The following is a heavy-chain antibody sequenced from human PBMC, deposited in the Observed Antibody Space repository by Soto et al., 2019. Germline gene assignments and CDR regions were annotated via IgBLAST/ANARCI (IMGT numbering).Heavy chain of an antibody. Sequence: GGSLRLSCAASGFTFSSYAMSWVRQAPGKGLEWVSAISGSGGSTYYADSVKGRFTISRDNSKNTLYLQMNSLRAEDTAVYYCAKDYYCSGGSCYVQGNLVNWFDPWGQGTLVTVSS. CDR2: ISGSGGST. V-gene: IGHV3-23*01. CDR1: GFTFSSYA. J-gene: IGHJ5*02. CDR3: AKDYYCSGGSCYVQGNLVNWFDP. D-gene: IGHD2-15*01.